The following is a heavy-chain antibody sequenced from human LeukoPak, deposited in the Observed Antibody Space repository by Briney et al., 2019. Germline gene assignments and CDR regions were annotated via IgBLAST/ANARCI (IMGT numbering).Heavy chain of an antibody. CDR1: GGSISSGSYY. CDR3: ARDAARLRFLLRYFDY. D-gene: IGHD5-12*01. V-gene: IGHV4-61*02. CDR2: IYTSGST. J-gene: IGHJ4*02. Sequence: PSETLSLTCTVSGGSISSGSYYWSWIRQPAGKGLEWIGRIYTSGSTNYNPSLKSRVTISVDTSKNQFSLKLSSVTAADTAVYYCARDAARLRFLLRYFDYWGQGTLVTVSS.